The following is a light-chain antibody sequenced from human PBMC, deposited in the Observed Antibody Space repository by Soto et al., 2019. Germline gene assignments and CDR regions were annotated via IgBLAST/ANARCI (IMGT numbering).Light chain of an antibody. Sequence: EIVLTQSPGTLSLSPGERATLSCRTSQSISSSYLAWSQQKPGQAHRLLISATSSRATGVPDRFSGSGSGTDFTLTINRLEPEDFSVSYCHQYVSSPPAWAFGQGTKEEI. CDR2: ATS. V-gene: IGKV3-20*01. CDR1: QSISSSY. J-gene: IGKJ1*01. CDR3: HQYVSSPPAWA.